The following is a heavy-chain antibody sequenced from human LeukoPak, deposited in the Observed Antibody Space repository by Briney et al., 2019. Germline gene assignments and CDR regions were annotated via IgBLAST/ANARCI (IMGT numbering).Heavy chain of an antibody. D-gene: IGHD3-16*02. CDR3: AREGGTIDIGKFDY. V-gene: IGHV3-30*02. CDR2: IQFDDREK. J-gene: IGHJ4*02. CDR1: AVTFTFSASG. Sequence: PGGSLRLSCAASAVTFTFSASGMHWVRQAPGKGLEWVAFIQFDDREKYYADSVKGRCTISRDNSKNTVYLQMNSLRAEDTAIYYCAREGGTIDIGKFDYWGQGTLVTVSS.